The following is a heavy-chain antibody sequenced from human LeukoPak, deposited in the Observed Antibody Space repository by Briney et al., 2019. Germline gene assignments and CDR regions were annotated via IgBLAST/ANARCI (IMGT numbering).Heavy chain of an antibody. Sequence: SETLSLTCAVYGGSFSGYYWRWLRQPPGKGLEGSGEINHSGNTNYTPSLTSRVTISVDTSKTQFSLKLSSVTAADTAVYYCARGPPIVVVVAARGMDVWGQGTTVTVSS. J-gene: IGHJ6*02. CDR2: INHSGNT. CDR3: ARGPPIVVVVAARGMDV. V-gene: IGHV4-34*01. CDR1: GGSFSGYY. D-gene: IGHD2-15*01.